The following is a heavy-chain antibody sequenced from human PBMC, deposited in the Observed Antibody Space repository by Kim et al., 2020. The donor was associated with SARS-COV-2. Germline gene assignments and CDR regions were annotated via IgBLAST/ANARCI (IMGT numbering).Heavy chain of an antibody. J-gene: IGHJ4*02. D-gene: IGHD3-22*01. V-gene: IGHV4-59*01. Sequence: SLKSRVTISVDTSKNQFSLKLSSVTAVDTAVYYCASYYYDSSGYYYGFDYWGQGTLVTVSS. CDR3: ASYYYDSSGYYYGFDY.